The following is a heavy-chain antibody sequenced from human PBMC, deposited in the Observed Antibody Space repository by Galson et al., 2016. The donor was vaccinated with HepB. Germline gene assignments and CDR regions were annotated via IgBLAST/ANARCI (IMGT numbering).Heavy chain of an antibody. V-gene: IGHV4-34*01. D-gene: IGHD4-17*01. CDR1: GGSFSGYY. J-gene: IGHJ6*03. CDR2: INHSGST. Sequence: SETLSLTCAVYGGSFSGYYWSWIRQPPGKGLEWIGEINHSGSTNYNPSLKSRVTISVDTSKNQFSLKLSSVTAADTAVYYCARGDNPDYGDYASAYYYMDVWGKGPTVTVSS. CDR3: ARGDNPDYGDYASAYYYMDV.